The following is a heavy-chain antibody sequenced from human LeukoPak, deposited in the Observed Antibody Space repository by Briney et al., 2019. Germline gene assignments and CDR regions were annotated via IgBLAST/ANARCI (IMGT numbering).Heavy chain of an antibody. Sequence: PGESLKISCKVSGYRFTSYWIGWGRQMPGKGLEWMGIIYVGDSESRYSPSFQGQVTISADKSITTAYLQWSSLKASDTAMYYCARAEYNQTKSLFQHWGQGTLVTVSS. CDR3: ARAEYNQTKSLFQH. CDR1: GYRFTSYW. V-gene: IGHV5-51*01. J-gene: IGHJ1*01. D-gene: IGHD1-1*01. CDR2: IYVGDSES.